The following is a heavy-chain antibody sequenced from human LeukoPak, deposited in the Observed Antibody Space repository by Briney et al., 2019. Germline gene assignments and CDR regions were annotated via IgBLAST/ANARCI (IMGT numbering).Heavy chain of an antibody. CDR3: ARHESYGDANWFDP. D-gene: IGHD4-17*01. CDR2: IYYNGVT. V-gene: IGHV4-59*08. Sequence: SETLSLTCTVSGGSISSYYWIWIRQPPGKGLEWIGHIYYNGVTNYNPPLRSRVTMSVDTSKNQFSLKLSSVIAADTAVYYCARHESYGDANWFDPWGQGTLVSVSS. CDR1: GGSISSYY. J-gene: IGHJ5*02.